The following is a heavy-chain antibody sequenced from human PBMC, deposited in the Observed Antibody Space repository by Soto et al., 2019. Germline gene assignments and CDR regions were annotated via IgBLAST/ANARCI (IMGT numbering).Heavy chain of an antibody. V-gene: IGHV3-48*01. D-gene: IGHD7-27*01. CDR3: ARGLTYYYYMDV. Sequence: PGGSLRLSCAASGFTFSTYNMNWVRQAPGKGLEWVSYISSSSTTIYYADSVKGRSTISRDNAKDSLYLQMNSLRAEDTAVYYCARGLTYYYYMDVWGKGTTVTVSS. CDR2: ISSSSTTI. J-gene: IGHJ6*03. CDR1: GFTFSTYN.